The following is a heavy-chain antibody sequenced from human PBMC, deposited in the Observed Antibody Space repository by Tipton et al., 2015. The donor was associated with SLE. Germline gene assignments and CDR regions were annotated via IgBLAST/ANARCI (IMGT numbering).Heavy chain of an antibody. D-gene: IGHD6-6*01. CDR3: ARMWRAARGYFDL. Sequence: TLSLTCAVYGGSFSGYYWSWIRQHPGKGLEWIGYIYYSGRTYYNPSLKSRVTISVDTSKNQFSLKLSSVTAADTAVYYCARMWRAARGYFDLRGRGTLVTVSS. V-gene: IGHV4-31*11. J-gene: IGHJ2*01. CDR2: IYYSGRT. CDR1: GGSFSGYY.